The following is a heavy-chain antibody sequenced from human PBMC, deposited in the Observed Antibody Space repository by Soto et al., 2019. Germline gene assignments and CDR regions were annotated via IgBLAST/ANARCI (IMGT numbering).Heavy chain of an antibody. CDR1: GGSISSGGYY. J-gene: IGHJ4*02. CDR3: ARWPQLEPRFDY. Sequence: QVQLQESGPGLVTPSQTLSLTCTVSGGSISSGGYYWSWIRQHPGKGLGWIGYIYYSGSTCYNPTHNSRVTISVDTSKNQFSLKLSSVTAADTAVYYCARWPQLEPRFDYWCQGTLVTVSS. CDR2: IYYSGST. D-gene: IGHD1-1*01. V-gene: IGHV4-31*03.